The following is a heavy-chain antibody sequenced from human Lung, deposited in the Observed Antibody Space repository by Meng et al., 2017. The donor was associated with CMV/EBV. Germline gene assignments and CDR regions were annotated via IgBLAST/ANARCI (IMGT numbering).Heavy chain of an antibody. J-gene: IGHJ5*02. CDR1: GFTVPCYY. CDR3: VRGPHLGWFDP. V-gene: IGHV3-53*01. Sequence: VPLSDSVRGFILPGGSLSLSCAASGFTVPCYYMHWVRQAPGKGLGSVSVISSSGRTYYADSVKGRFTISRDNSKNTVDLQMNTLRAEDTAIYYCVRGPHLGWFDPWGQGALVTVSS. CDR2: ISSSGRT.